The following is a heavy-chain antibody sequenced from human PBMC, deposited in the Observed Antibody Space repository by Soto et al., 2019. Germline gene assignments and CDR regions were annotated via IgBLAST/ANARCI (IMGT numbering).Heavy chain of an antibody. CDR2: INPATGAA. V-gene: IGHV1-2*02. Sequence: QLHLVQSGAVVKKPGASVTVSCSASGYPVTAYYMHWVRQAPGRGLEWMGGINPATGAAKYTQTFQGRVTGTRDTSTSTGFMELGGLTSEDTAVFYCARGGGVGVAGSAAFDMWGQGTLVTVSS. CDR1: GYPVTAYY. CDR3: ARGGGVGVAGSAAFDM. D-gene: IGHD3-3*01. J-gene: IGHJ3*02.